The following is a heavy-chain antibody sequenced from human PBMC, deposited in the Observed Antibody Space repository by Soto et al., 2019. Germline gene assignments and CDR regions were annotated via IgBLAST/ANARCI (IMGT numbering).Heavy chain of an antibody. D-gene: IGHD3-10*01. J-gene: IGHJ4*02. Sequence: EVQLLESGGGLVQPGGSLRLSCTASGFTFSNCAMNWVRQAPGKGLEWVSAISGSGGSTYYADSVKGRFTISRDNSRSTGPLQMNSLAAEGTAVYLCSNMSLWFGGLFPSYLDYGGQGTLVTVSS. V-gene: IGHV3-23*01. CDR1: GFTFSNCA. CDR3: SNMSLWFGGLFPSYLDY. CDR2: ISGSGGST.